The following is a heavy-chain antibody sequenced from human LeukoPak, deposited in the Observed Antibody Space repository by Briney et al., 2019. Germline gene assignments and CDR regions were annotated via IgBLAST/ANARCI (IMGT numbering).Heavy chain of an antibody. CDR3: AGGVSYDFWSGYYKGFVDY. CDR2: MNPNSGNT. D-gene: IGHD3-3*01. Sequence: ASVKVSCKASGYTFTSYDINWVRQATGQGLEWMGWMNPNSGNTGYAQKFQGRVTMTRNTSISTAYMELSSLRSEGTAVYYCAGGVSYDFWSGYYKGFVDYWGQGTLVTVSS. CDR1: GYTFTSYD. J-gene: IGHJ4*02. V-gene: IGHV1-8*01.